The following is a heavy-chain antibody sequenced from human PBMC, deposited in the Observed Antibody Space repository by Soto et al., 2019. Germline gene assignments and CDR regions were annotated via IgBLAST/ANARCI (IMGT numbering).Heavy chain of an antibody. D-gene: IGHD3-3*02. V-gene: IGHV4-39*01. CDR3: ASPKRAFYNWFDP. Sequence: QLQLQESGPGLVRPSETLSLTCTVSGGSISSSSYYWGWIRQPPGKGLGWIGSIYYSGSTDYNPSLKSRVTISVDTSKNQFSLKRSSVTAADPAVYYCASPKRAFYNWFDPGGQGTLVTVSS. CDR2: IYYSGST. CDR1: GGSISSSSYY. J-gene: IGHJ5*02.